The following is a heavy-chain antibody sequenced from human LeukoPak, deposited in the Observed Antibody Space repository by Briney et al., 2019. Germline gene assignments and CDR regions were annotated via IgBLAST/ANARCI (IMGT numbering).Heavy chain of an antibody. V-gene: IGHV4-59*01. D-gene: IGHD2-2*01. CDR3: ARGAPAAISPFDY. Sequence: SSETLSLTCTVSGGSISSYYWSWIRQPPGKGLEWIGYIYYSGSTNYNPSLKSRVTISVDTSKNQFSLKLSSVTAADTAVYYCARGAPAAISPFDYWGQGTLVTVSS. J-gene: IGHJ4*02. CDR2: IYYSGST. CDR1: GGSISSYY.